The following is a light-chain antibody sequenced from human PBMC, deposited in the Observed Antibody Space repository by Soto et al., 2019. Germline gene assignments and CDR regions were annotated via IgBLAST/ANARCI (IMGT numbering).Light chain of an antibody. CDR1: QSVNGRY. CDR3: QQYDNSPLT. CDR2: DTS. Sequence: EIVLTPSPGTLSLAPGERAPLSCRARQSVNGRYLAWYQQKPAQAPRLLIYDTSSRATDIPYRFSGCGSGTDFTLTISRLEPEDFAVYYCQQYDNSPLTFGEGTRLDIK. J-gene: IGKJ5*01. V-gene: IGKV3-20*01.